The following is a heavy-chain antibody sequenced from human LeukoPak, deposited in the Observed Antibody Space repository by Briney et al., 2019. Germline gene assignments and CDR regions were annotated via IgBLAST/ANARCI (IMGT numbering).Heavy chain of an antibody. CDR1: GFTFDDYG. V-gene: IGHV3-9*01. D-gene: IGHD2-15*01. CDR3: AKDMTSHSVFYYMDV. J-gene: IGHJ6*03. CDR2: INGNSGTI. Sequence: GRSLRLSCAASGFTFDDYGMFWVRQAPGKGLEWVAGINGNSGTIAYADSVKGRFTISRDNAKKSLYLQMNSLRIEDTALYYCAKDMTSHSVFYYMDVWGKGTTVTVSS.